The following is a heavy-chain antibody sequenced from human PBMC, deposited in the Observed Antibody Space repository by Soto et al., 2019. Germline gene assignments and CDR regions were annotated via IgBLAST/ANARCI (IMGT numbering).Heavy chain of an antibody. V-gene: IGHV3-21*06. CDR2: ISSGSSYI. CDR3: ARSSGGSGKLWNYYGMDV. J-gene: IGHJ6*01. Sequence: APGKGLEWVSSISSGSSYIYYADSVKGRFTISRDNAKNSLYLQMNSLRAEDTAVYYCARSSGGSGKLWNYYGMDVW. D-gene: IGHD3-10*01.